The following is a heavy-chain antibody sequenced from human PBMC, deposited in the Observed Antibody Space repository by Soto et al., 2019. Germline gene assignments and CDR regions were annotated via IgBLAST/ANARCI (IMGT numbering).Heavy chain of an antibody. V-gene: IGHV4-39*01. Sequence: KPSETLSLTCTVSGGSISSSSYYWGWIRQPPGKGLEWIGSIYYSGSTYYNPSLKSRVTISVDTSKNQFSLKLSSVTAADTAVYYCARRETYYDILTGYYYYYGMDVWGQGTTVTVSS. CDR2: IYYSGST. J-gene: IGHJ6*02. D-gene: IGHD3-9*01. CDR3: ARRETYYDILTGYYYYYGMDV. CDR1: GGSISSSSYY.